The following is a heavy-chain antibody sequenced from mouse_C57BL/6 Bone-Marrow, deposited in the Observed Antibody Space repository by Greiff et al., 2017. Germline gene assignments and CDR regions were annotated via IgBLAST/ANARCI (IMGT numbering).Heavy chain of an antibody. CDR2: IWWDDDK. CDR3: GRIYYYGSSDY. J-gene: IGHJ2*01. Sequence: QVTLKECGPGILQPSQTLSLTCSFSGFSLSTFGMGVGWIRQPSGQGLEWPAHIWWDDDKYYNPALKSWLTSYKDTSKNQVFLKIANVDTADTATYYCGRIYYYGSSDYWGQGTTLTVAS. V-gene: IGHV8-8*01. D-gene: IGHD1-1*01. CDR1: GFSLSTFGMG.